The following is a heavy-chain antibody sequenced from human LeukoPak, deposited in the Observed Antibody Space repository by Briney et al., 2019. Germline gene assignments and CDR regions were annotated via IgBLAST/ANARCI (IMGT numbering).Heavy chain of an antibody. CDR3: ARDMSTRVTPISYAIDV. D-gene: IGHD4-23*01. V-gene: IGHV1-46*01. CDR2: INPNGGRT. Sequence: ASVKVSCKASENTFTNYYMHWVRQAPGQGLEWLGLINPNGGRTSYAQNFPGRVTMTRDTSTTTIYLGLSSLRSEDTAVYYCARDMSTRVTPISYAIDVWGQGTMVTVSS. CDR1: ENTFTNYY. J-gene: IGHJ3*01.